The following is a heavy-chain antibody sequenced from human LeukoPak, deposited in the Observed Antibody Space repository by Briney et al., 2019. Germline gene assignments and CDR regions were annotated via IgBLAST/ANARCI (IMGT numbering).Heavy chain of an antibody. D-gene: IGHD3-10*01. CDR2: IYSGGRT. Sequence: PGGSLRLSCAASGFSVSRNYMTWVRQAPGKGLEWVSVIYSGGRTDYADSVKGRFTISRDSSKNTLYLQMNSLRAEDTAVYYCTRDVIRGTNLRYWGQGTLVTVSS. V-gene: IGHV3-66*02. CDR1: GFSVSRNY. J-gene: IGHJ4*02. CDR3: TRDVIRGTNLRY.